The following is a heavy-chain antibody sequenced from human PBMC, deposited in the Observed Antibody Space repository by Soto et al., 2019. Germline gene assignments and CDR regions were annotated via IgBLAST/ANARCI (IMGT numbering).Heavy chain of an antibody. CDR2: IYYSGST. J-gene: IGHJ5*02. CDR3: ARVRIAALARWFDP. V-gene: IGHV4-59*01. CDR1: GGSISSYY. Sequence: NPSETLSLTCTVSGGSISSYYWSWIRQPPGKGLEWIGYIYYSGSTNYNPSLKSRVTISVDTSKNQFSLKLSSVTAADTAVYYCARVRIAALARWFDPWGQGTLVTVSS. D-gene: IGHD6-6*01.